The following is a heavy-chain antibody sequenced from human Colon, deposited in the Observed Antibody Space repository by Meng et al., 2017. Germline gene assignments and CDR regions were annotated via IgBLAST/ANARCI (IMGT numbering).Heavy chain of an antibody. CDR2: INHSGST. J-gene: IGHJ4*02. V-gene: IGHV4-34*01. CDR1: GGSFSCYY. Sequence: QLPPGGAGLLKPSGPLSLTCAGYGGSFSCYYWSWIRQPPGKGLEWIGEINHSGSTNYNPSLKSRVTISVDTSKNQFSLKLSSVTAADTAVYYCARVRITIFGVVSTFNYWGQGTLVTVSS. CDR3: ARVRITIFGVVSTFNY. D-gene: IGHD3-3*01.